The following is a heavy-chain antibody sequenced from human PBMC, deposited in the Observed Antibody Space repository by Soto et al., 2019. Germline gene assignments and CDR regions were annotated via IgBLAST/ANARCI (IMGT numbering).Heavy chain of an antibody. D-gene: IGHD2-2*01. Sequence: SETLSLTCAVSGGSISSSNWWNWVRQPPGKGLEWIGEIHHSGSTNYNPSLKSRVTISVDKSKNQFSLKLNSVTAADTAVYYCARVRQGCSSTSCYFDPWGQGTLVTVYS. CDR3: ARVRQGCSSTSCYFDP. CDR2: IHHSGST. CDR1: GGSISSSNW. V-gene: IGHV4-4*02. J-gene: IGHJ5*02.